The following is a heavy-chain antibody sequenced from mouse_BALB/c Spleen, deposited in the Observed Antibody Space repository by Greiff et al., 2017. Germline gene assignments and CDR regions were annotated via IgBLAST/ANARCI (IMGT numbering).Heavy chain of an antibody. V-gene: IGHV1-54*01. D-gene: IGHD2-4*01. CDR1: GYAFTNYL. CDR3: ARGDGITTGVY. Sequence: QVQLKQSGAELVRPGTSVKVSCKASGYAFTNYLIEWVKQRPGQGLEWIGVINPGSGGTNYNEKFKGKATLTADKSSSTAYMQLSSLTSDDSAVYFCARGDGITTGVYWGQGTSVTVSS. J-gene: IGHJ4*01. CDR2: INPGSGGT.